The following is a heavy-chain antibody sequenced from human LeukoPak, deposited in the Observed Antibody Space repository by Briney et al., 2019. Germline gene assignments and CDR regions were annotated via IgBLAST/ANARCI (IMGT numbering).Heavy chain of an antibody. V-gene: IGHV4-34*01. CDR2: INHSGST. Sequence: SETPSLTCAVYGGSFSGYYWSWIRQPPGKGLEWIGEINHSGSTNYNPSLKSRVTISVDTSKNQFSLKLSSVTAADTAVYYCARSPRWDSSGYLDYWGQGTLVTVFS. D-gene: IGHD3-22*01. CDR3: ARSPRWDSSGYLDY. J-gene: IGHJ4*02. CDR1: GGSFSGYY.